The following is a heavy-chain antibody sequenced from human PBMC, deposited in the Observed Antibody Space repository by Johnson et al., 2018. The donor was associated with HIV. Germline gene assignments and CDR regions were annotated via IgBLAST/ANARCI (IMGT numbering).Heavy chain of an antibody. Sequence: QMLLVESGGGVVQPGRSLRVSCGASGFTFSSYDMHWVRQAPGKGLEWVAVISYDGTNKYYADSVKGRFTVSRDNSKNTLYVEMNSLRSEDTAVYYCAKVGRMTTVVISEDFSFEFWGQGTMVTVSS. V-gene: IGHV3-30*18. CDR1: GFTFSSYD. CDR2: ISYDGTNK. CDR3: AKVGRMTTVVISEDFSFEF. D-gene: IGHD4-23*01. J-gene: IGHJ3*01.